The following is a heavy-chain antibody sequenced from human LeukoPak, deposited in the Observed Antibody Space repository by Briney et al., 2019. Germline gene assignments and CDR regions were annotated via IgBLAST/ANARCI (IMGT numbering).Heavy chain of an antibody. J-gene: IGHJ4*02. V-gene: IGHV3-7*01. D-gene: IGHD1-14*01. CDR3: AEGITGGW. Sequence: SGGSLRLSCAASGFTFSNYWLTWVRQAPGKGLEWVANIKQDGSEKYYVDSVKGRFTISRDNAKNSLYLQMNSLGAEDTAVYYCAEGITGGWWGQGTLVTVSS. CDR2: IKQDGSEK. CDR1: GFTFSNYW.